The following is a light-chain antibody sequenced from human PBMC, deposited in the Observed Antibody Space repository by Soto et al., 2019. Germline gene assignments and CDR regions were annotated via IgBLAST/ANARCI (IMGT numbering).Light chain of an antibody. J-gene: IGLJ2*01. CDR3: GTWDNTLSAGV. CDR1: SSNIGNNY. V-gene: IGLV1-51*01. Sequence: QSVLTQPPSVSAAPGLKVTISCSGSSSNIGNNYVAWYQQFPGTAPRLLIYDDNKRPSGIPDRFSGSKSGTSATLGITGLQTGDEAEYYCGTWDNTLSAGVFGGGTELTVL. CDR2: DDN.